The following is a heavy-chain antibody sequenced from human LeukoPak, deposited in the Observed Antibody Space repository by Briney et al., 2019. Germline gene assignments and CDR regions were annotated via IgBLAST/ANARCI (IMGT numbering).Heavy chain of an antibody. CDR3: AREISSWYRTEGRFDP. CDR2: IKQDGSET. V-gene: IGHV3-7*01. Sequence: GGSLRLSCAASGFTFSSYWMTCVRQAPGKGLEWVANIKQDGSETYYVDSVRGRFTISRDNAKNSLYLQMISLRAEDTAAYYCAREISSWYRTEGRFDPWGQGTLVTVSS. J-gene: IGHJ5*02. D-gene: IGHD6-13*01. CDR1: GFTFSSYW.